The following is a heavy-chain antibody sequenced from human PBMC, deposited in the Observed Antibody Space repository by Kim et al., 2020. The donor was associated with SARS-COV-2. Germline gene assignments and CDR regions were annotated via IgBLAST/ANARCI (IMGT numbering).Heavy chain of an antibody. CDR3: ARDDSSGYYHKWYYFDY. Sequence: VKGRFTISRDNSKNTLYLQMNSLRAEDTAVYYCARDDSSGYYHKWYYFDYWGQGTLVTVSS. J-gene: IGHJ4*02. V-gene: IGHV3-30*01. D-gene: IGHD3-22*01.